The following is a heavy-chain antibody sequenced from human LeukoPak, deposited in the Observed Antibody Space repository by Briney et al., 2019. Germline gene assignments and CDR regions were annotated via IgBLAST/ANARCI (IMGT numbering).Heavy chain of an antibody. CDR2: IIPIFGTA. V-gene: IGHV1-69*06. CDR3: ARALGEYYGAFDI. Sequence: SVKVSCKASGGTFSSYAISWVRQAPGQGLEWMGGIIPIFGTANYAQKFQGRVTITADKSTSTAYMELSSLRSEDTAVYYCARALGEYYGAFDIWGQGTMVTVSS. CDR1: GGTFSSYA. J-gene: IGHJ3*02. D-gene: IGHD3-10*01.